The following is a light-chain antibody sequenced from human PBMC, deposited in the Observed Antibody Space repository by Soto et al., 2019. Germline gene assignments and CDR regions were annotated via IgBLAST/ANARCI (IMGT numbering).Light chain of an antibody. CDR2: GAS. CDR3: QQYNNWPPT. J-gene: IGKJ5*01. V-gene: IGKV3-15*01. CDR1: QSVSSN. Sequence: ETVMTQSPATLSVSPGQRATLSCRASQSVSSNLAWYQQKPGQAPRLLIYGASTRASGFPVRFSGSGSETEFTLTISSLQSEDFAVYYCQQYNNWPPTFGQGTRLEIK.